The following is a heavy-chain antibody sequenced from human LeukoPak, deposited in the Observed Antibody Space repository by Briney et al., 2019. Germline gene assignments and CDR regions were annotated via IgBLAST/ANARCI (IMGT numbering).Heavy chain of an antibody. Sequence: PGGSLRLSCAASGFXFSAYAISWVRQAPGKGLEWDSTISRSSNNTYYAESVKGRFTISRDNSRTTLSRHMSSLRGDDTAVYYCAKGPLYCSGASCYSVDYWGQGTLVTVSS. CDR3: AKGPLYCSGASCYSVDY. V-gene: IGHV3-23*01. CDR2: ISRSSNNT. D-gene: IGHD2-15*01. CDR1: GFXFSAYA. J-gene: IGHJ4*02.